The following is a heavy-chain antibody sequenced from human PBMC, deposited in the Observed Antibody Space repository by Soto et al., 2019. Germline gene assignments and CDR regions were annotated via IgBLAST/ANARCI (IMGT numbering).Heavy chain of an antibody. CDR1: GFTFSDHY. CDR2: TRNKANSYTT. Sequence: GGSLRLSCAASGFTFSDHYMDWVRQAPGKGLEWVGRTRNKANSYTTEYAASVKGRFTISRDDSKNSLYLQMNSLKTEDTAVYYCARGRDSGSYRDHAFDYWGQGTLVTVSS. V-gene: IGHV3-72*01. CDR3: ARGRDSGSYRDHAFDY. J-gene: IGHJ4*02. D-gene: IGHD1-26*01.